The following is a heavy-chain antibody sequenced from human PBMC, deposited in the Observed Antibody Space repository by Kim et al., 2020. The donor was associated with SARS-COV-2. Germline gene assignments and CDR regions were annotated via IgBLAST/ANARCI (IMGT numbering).Heavy chain of an antibody. CDR2: ISYDGSNK. J-gene: IGHJ4*02. Sequence: GGSLRLSCAASGFTFSSYAMHWVRQAPGKGLEWVAVISYDGSNKYYADSVKGRFTISRDNSKNTLYLQMNSLRAEDTAVYYCARERWTRAPLDYWGQGTLVTVSS. CDR1: GFTFSSYA. V-gene: IGHV3-30-3*01. CDR3: ARERWTRAPLDY.